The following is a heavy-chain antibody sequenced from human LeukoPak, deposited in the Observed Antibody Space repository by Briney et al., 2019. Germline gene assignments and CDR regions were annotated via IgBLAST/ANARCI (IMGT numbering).Heavy chain of an antibody. D-gene: IGHD3-22*01. CDR2: MNPNSGNT. V-gene: IGHV1-8*01. J-gene: IGHJ4*02. CDR1: GYTFTSYD. Sequence: ASVKVSCKASGYTFTSYDINWVRQATGQGLEWMGWMNPNSGNTGYAQKFQGRVTMTRNTSISTAYMELSSLRSEDTAVYYCASNRRATNYYDSSGFTYFDYWGQGTLVTVSS. CDR3: ASNRRATNYYDSSGFTYFDY.